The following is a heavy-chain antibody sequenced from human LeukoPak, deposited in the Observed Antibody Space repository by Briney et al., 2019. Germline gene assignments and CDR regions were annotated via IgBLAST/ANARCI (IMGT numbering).Heavy chain of an antibody. CDR1: GCTFTSYD. D-gene: IGHD3-9*01. V-gene: IGHV1-8*02. CDR2: MNPNSGNT. Sequence: ASVKVSCKASGCTFTSYDINWVRQATGQGLEWMGWMNPNSGNTGYAQKFQGRVTMTRNTSISTAYMELSRLRSDDTAVYYCARPAYYDILTAPLDVWGQGTTVTVSS. CDR3: ARPAYYDILTAPLDV. J-gene: IGHJ6*02.